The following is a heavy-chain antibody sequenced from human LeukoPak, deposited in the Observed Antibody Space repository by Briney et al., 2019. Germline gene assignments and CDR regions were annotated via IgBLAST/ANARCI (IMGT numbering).Heavy chain of an antibody. J-gene: IGHJ4*02. CDR3: ARVPYDSSGYYYSDY. D-gene: IGHD3-22*01. CDR2: IHFTGST. CDR1: GGSISSGDYY. V-gene: IGHV4-30-4*01. Sequence: SETLSLTCTVSGGSISSGDYYWSWIRQPPGKGLEWIGYIHFTGSTYDNPSLKSRVTISLDTSKNQFSLKLSSVTAADTAVYYCARVPYDSSGYYYSDYWGQGTLVTVSS.